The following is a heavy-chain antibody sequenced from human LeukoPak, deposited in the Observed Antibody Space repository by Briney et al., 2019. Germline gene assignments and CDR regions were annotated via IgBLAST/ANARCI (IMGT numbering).Heavy chain of an antibody. D-gene: IGHD6-13*01. Sequence: PGGSLRLSCAASGFTFSSYSMNWVRQAPGKGLEWVSYISSSSSTIYYADSVKGRFTISRDNAKNSLYLQMNSLRAEDTAVYYCARFDSSSWFYFDYWGQGTLVTVSS. J-gene: IGHJ4*02. CDR3: ARFDSSSWFYFDY. CDR2: ISSSSSTI. CDR1: GFTFSSYS. V-gene: IGHV3-48*04.